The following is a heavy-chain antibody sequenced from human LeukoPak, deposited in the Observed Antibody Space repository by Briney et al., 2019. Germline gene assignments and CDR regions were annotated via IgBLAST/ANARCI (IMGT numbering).Heavy chain of an antibody. CDR2: INHSGST. V-gene: IGHV4-34*01. J-gene: IGHJ4*02. CDR1: GGSFSGYY. D-gene: IGHD3-22*01. Sequence: SETLSLTCAVYGGSFSGYYWSWIRQPPGKGLEWIGEINHSGSTNYNPSLKSRVTISVETSKNQFSLNLSSETAADTAVYYCARGTSTDYYDSSGYYYVQPGLRFFDYWGQGTRVSVSS. CDR3: ARGTSTDYYDSSGYYYVQPGLRFFDY.